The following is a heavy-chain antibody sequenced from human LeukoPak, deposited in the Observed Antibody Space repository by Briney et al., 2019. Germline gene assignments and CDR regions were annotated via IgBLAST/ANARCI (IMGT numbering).Heavy chain of an antibody. D-gene: IGHD1-7*01. V-gene: IGHV4-34*01. CDR1: GGSFSHYY. CDR3: ARRWNYGRNYYIDV. J-gene: IGHJ6*03. Sequence: SETLSLTCAVYGGSFSHYYWSWIRQSPGMGLEWIGEINNSGTINYNPSLMSRVTISVDKSKNQFSLKLTSATAADTAVYYCARRWNYGRNYYIDVWGKGATVSVSS. CDR2: INNSGTI.